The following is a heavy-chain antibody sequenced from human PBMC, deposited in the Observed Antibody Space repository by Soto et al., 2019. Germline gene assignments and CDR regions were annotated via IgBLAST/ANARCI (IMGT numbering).Heavy chain of an antibody. J-gene: IGHJ6*02. D-gene: IGHD1-20*01. CDR3: ARDLLTGTTDYYYYYGMDV. CDR2: INPSGGST. CDR1: GYTFTSYY. V-gene: IGHV1-46*01. Sequence: ASVKVSCKASGYTFTSYYMHWVRQAPGQGLEWMGIINPSGGSTSYAQKFQGRVTMTRDTSTSTVYMELSSLRSEDTAVYYCARDLLTGTTDYYYYYGMDVWDQGTTVTVSS.